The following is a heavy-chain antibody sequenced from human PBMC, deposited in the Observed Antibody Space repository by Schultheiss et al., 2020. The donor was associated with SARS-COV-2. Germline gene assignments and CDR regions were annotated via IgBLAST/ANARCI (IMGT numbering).Heavy chain of an antibody. CDR1: GFTFSSYW. V-gene: IGHV3-23*01. J-gene: IGHJ6*02. Sequence: GGSLRLSCAASGFTFSSYWMHWVRQAPGKGLVWISYISGSGGSTYYADSVRGRFTISRDNSKNTLYLQMNSLRAEDTAIYYCAKGLQYYFYHYGMDVWGQGTTVTVSS. CDR2: ISGSGGST. CDR3: AKGLQYYFYHYGMDV.